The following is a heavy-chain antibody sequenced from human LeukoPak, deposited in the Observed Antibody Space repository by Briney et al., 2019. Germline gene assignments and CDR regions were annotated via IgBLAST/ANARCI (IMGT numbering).Heavy chain of an antibody. CDR3: ARQWLPMYYFDY. D-gene: IGHD5-12*01. CDR2: IYYSGST. J-gene: IGHJ4*02. CDR1: GGSISSYY. Sequence: PSETLFLTCTVSGGSISSYYWSWIRQPPGKGLEWIGYIYYSGSTNYNPSLKSRVTISVDTSKNQFSLKLSSVTAADTAVYYCARQWLPMYYFDYWGQGTLVTVSS. V-gene: IGHV4-59*01.